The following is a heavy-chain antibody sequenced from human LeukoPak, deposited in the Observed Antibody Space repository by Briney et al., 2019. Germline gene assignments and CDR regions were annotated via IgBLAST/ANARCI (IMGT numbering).Heavy chain of an antibody. CDR3: ARDPTINDAFDI. D-gene: IGHD3-10*01. V-gene: IGHV3-30*14. CDR1: GFIFSNYV. CDR2: ISDDGNIK. J-gene: IGHJ3*02. Sequence: GGSLRLSCAASGFIFSNYVLHWVRQAPGKGLEWVAVISDDGNIKYYADSVKGRFTISRDNSKNTLYLQMNSLRAEDTAVYYCARDPTINDAFDIWGQGTMVTVSS.